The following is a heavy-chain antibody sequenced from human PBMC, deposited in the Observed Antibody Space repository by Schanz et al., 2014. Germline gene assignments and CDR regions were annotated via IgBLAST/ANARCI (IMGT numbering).Heavy chain of an antibody. V-gene: IGHV3-23*01. CDR3: AKYRGYYRVSGSYRELEY. J-gene: IGHJ4*02. CDR1: GFTFSTHA. CDR2: ISGDHRNT. D-gene: IGHD3-10*01. Sequence: EVQLLESGGGLIQPGGSLRLSCAASGFTFSTHAMSWVRQAPGKGLEWVSSISGDHRNTFYADSVKGRFTISRDNSKNTLYLQMNSLRPEDTAVYYCAKYRGYYRVSGSYRELEYWGQGTLVTVSS.